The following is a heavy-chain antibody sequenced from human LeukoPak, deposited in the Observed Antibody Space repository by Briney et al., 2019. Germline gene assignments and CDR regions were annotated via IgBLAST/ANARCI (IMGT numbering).Heavy chain of an antibody. CDR3: ARREDNSYGYLSYYYYYYMDV. Sequence: PGGSLRLSCAASGFTFSSFSMNWVRQAPGKGLEWVSSISSSSSYIYYADSVKGRFTISRDNAKNSLYLQMNSLRAEDTAVYYCARREDNSYGYLSYYYYYYMDVWGKGTTVTVSS. V-gene: IGHV3-21*01. CDR2: ISSSSSYI. D-gene: IGHD5-18*01. J-gene: IGHJ6*03. CDR1: GFTFSSFS.